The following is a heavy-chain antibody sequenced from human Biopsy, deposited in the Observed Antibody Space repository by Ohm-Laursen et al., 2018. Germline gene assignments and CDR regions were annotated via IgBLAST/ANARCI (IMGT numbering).Heavy chain of an antibody. CDR3: ARDSGILNYGNFKYYHYYGMDV. D-gene: IGHD4-11*01. CDR1: GDSVTKYY. Sequence: PSETLSLTCTVSGDSVTKYYWSWIRQPPGQGLEWIGHIYYSVMTNYNPSLQSRVSISVDTSRNQVSLTLSSVTAADTAVYYCARDSGILNYGNFKYYHYYGMDVWGQGTKVTVSS. J-gene: IGHJ6*02. V-gene: IGHV4-59*02. CDR2: IYYSVMT.